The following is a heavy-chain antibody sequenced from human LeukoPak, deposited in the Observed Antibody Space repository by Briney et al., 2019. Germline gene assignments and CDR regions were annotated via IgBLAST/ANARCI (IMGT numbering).Heavy chain of an antibody. CDR3: ARSWAGMYYPFYHFDF. CDR1: GDSFSGYY. J-gene: IGHJ4*02. V-gene: IGHV4-34*01. D-gene: IGHD1-26*01. Sequence: SETLSLTCAVYGDSFSGYYWSWIRQPPGKGLEWIAEINHRGSTHYNPSLKSRVNISVDTSKNQFSLNLDSVTAADTAVYYCARSWAGMYYPFYHFDFWGQGTLVSVSS. CDR2: INHRGST.